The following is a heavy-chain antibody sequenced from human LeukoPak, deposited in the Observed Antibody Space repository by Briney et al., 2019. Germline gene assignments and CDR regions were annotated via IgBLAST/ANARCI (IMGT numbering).Heavy chain of an antibody. Sequence: GGSLRLSCAASGFTFSDYYMSWIRQAPGKGLEWVSYISSSGSTIYYADSVKGRFTISRDNSKNTLYLQMNSLRAEDTAVYYCAKTLGYCSGGSCYKQYYFDYWGQGTLVTVSS. CDR1: GFTFSDYY. J-gene: IGHJ4*02. CDR2: ISSSGSTI. V-gene: IGHV3-11*01. D-gene: IGHD2-15*01. CDR3: AKTLGYCSGGSCYKQYYFDY.